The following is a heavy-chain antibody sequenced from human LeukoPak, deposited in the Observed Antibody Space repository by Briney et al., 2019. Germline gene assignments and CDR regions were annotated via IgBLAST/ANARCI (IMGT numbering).Heavy chain of an antibody. Sequence: PGGSLRLSCAASGFTFSSYSMNWVRQAPGKGLEWVSSISSSSSYIYYADSVKGRFTISRDNAKNSLYLQMNSLRAEDTAVYYCARWLYASGSYYFDYWGQGTLVTVSS. CDR3: ARWLYASGSYYFDY. V-gene: IGHV3-21*01. CDR1: GFTFSSYS. CDR2: ISSSSSYI. D-gene: IGHD3-10*01. J-gene: IGHJ4*02.